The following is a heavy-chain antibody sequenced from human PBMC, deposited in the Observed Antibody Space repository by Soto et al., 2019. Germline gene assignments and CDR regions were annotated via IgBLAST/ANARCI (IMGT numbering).Heavy chain of an antibody. J-gene: IGHJ4*02. CDR2: IYSSGST. CDR3: ARDGDGYNY. V-gene: IGHV4-61*01. D-gene: IGHD5-12*01. Sequence: TSETLSLTCTVSGGSVSSGSYYWSWIRQPPGKGLEWIGYIYSSGSTSYNPSPKSRVTISVDTSKNQFSLKLSSVTAADTAVYYCARDGDGYNYWGQETLVTVSS. CDR1: GGSVSSGSYY.